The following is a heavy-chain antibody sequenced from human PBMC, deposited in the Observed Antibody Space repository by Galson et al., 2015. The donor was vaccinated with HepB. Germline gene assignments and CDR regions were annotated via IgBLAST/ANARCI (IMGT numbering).Heavy chain of an antibody. CDR3: ARDPFGFYFDY. CDR1: GGSISSSSYY. D-gene: IGHD3-16*01. CDR2: IYYSGST. J-gene: IGHJ4*02. V-gene: IGHV4-39*07. Sequence: ETLSLTCTVSGGSISSSSYYWGWIRQPPGKGLEWIGSIYYSGSTYYNPSLKSRVTISVDTSKNQFSLKLSSVTAADTAVYYCARDPFGFYFDYWGQGTLVTVSS.